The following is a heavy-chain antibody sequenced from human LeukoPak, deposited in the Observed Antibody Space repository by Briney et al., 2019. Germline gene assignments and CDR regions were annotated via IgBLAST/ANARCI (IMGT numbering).Heavy chain of an antibody. CDR1: GFTFSSYA. D-gene: IGHD6-13*01. V-gene: IGHV3-21*01. CDR3: ARVSGSWYYFDY. Sequence: AGGSLRLSCAASGFTFSSYAMHWVRQAPGKGLEWVSSISSSSSYIYYADSVKGRFTISRDNAKNSLYLQMNSLRAEDTAVYYCARVSGSWYYFDYWGQGTLVTVSS. CDR2: ISSSSSYI. J-gene: IGHJ4*02.